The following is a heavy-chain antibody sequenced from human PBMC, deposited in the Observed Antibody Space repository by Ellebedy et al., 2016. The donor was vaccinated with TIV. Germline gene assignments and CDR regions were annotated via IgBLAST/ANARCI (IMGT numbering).Heavy chain of an antibody. CDR2: IYYSGST. V-gene: IGHV4-59*01. J-gene: IGHJ6*02. CDR3: AREKPYCSGGSCYRYGMDV. D-gene: IGHD2-15*01. Sequence: SETPSLTCTVSGGSISSYYWSWIRQPPGKGLEWIGYIYYSGSTNYNPSLKSRVTISVDTSKNQFSLKLSSVTAADTAVYYCAREKPYCSGGSCYRYGMDVWGQGTTVTVSS. CDR1: GGSISSYY.